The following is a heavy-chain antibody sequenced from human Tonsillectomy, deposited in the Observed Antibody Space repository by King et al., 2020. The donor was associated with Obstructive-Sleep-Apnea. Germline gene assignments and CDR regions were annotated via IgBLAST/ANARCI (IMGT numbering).Heavy chain of an antibody. CDR3: ARGSGATAVNWFDP. Sequence: VQLQQWGAGLLKPPETLSLTCAVFGGSFSDFYWSWIRQPPGKGLEWIGEINHSGTTNYNPSLKSRVTISVDTSKNQFSLKLSSVTAADPAAYYCARGSGATAVNWFDPWGQGTLVTVSS. CDR2: INHSGTT. J-gene: IGHJ5*02. CDR1: GGSFSDFY. V-gene: IGHV4-34*01. D-gene: IGHD6-13*01.